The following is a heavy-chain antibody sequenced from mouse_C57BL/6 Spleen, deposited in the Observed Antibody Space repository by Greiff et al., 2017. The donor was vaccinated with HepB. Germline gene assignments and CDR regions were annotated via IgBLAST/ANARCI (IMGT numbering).Heavy chain of an antibody. V-gene: IGHV1-69*01. D-gene: IGHD3-2*02. CDR3: PRSAAQADYFEY. CDR1: GYTFTSYW. CDR2: IDPSDSYT. J-gene: IGHJ2*01. Sequence: VQLQQPGAELVMPGASVKLSCKASGYTFTSYWMHWVKQRPGQGLEWIGEIDPSDSYTHYNQKFKGKSTLTVDKSSSTAYMQLSSLTSEDSAVYYWPRSAAQADYFEYGGQGTTLTVSS.